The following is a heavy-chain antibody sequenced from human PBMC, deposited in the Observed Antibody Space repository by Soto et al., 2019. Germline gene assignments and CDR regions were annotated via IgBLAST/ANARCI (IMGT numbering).Heavy chain of an antibody. CDR3: AKALGELSPESYDY. CDR1: GFTFSSYA. Sequence: QEQLVESGGGVVQPGRSLRLSCAASGFTFSSYAMHWVRQAPGKGLEWVAVISYDGSDKYHADSVKGRFTISRDNSKNTLNLQMNILRADDTAVYYCAKALGELSPESYDYWGQGTLITVSS. CDR2: ISYDGSDK. V-gene: IGHV3-30*18. J-gene: IGHJ4*02. D-gene: IGHD3-16*02.